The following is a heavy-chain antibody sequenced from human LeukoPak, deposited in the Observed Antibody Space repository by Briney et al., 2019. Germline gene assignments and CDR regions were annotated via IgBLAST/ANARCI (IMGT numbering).Heavy chain of an antibody. J-gene: IGHJ6*03. D-gene: IGHD2/OR15-2a*01. CDR3: VTVEYSRSAYYSYFMDV. CDR1: GGTFSSYA. Sequence: SVKVSCKASGGTFSSYAISWVRQAPGQGLEWMGGIIPIFGTANYAQKFQGRVTITADESTSTAYMELSSLRSEDTAVYYCVTVEYSRSAYYSYFMDVWAKGPRSASP. V-gene: IGHV1-69*13. CDR2: IIPIFGTA.